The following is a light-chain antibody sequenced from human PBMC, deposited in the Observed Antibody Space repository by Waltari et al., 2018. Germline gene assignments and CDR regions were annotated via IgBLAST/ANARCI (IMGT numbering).Light chain of an antibody. V-gene: IGLV2-14*03. J-gene: IGLJ2*01. CDR2: DVN. Sequence: SALTQPDSGSGSPGQSITISCSGISSDSGGYEYVSWYQQHPGKAPKVIIYDVNNRPSGVSNRFSGSKSGSSASLTISGLQAEDEADYYCSSFTSSTTGIFGGGTKVTVL. CDR3: SSFTSSTTGI. CDR1: SSDSGGYEY.